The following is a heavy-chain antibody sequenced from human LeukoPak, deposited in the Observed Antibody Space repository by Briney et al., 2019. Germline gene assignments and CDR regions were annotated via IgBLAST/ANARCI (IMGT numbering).Heavy chain of an antibody. Sequence: SETLSLTCTVSGGSISSGGYYWSWIRQPPGKGLEWIGYIYHSGSTYYNPSLKSRVTISVDRSKNQFSLKLSSVTAADTAVYYCARDYGSGSYGDDAFDIWGQGTMVTVSS. J-gene: IGHJ3*02. D-gene: IGHD3-10*01. CDR3: ARDYGSGSYGDDAFDI. V-gene: IGHV4-30-2*01. CDR2: IYHSGST. CDR1: GGSISSGGYY.